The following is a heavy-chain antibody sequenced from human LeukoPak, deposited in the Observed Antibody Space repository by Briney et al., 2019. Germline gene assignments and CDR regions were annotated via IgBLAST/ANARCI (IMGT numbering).Heavy chain of an antibody. Sequence: SETLSLTYAVSGGSISSGGYSWIWIRQPPGKGLEWIGYIYHSGSTYYNPSLKSRVTISVDRSKNQFSLKLSSVTAADTAVYYCARGTFDSSFDYWGQGTLVTVSS. D-gene: IGHD3-22*01. CDR1: GGSISSGGYS. V-gene: IGHV4-30-2*01. CDR3: ARGTFDSSFDY. CDR2: IYHSGST. J-gene: IGHJ4*02.